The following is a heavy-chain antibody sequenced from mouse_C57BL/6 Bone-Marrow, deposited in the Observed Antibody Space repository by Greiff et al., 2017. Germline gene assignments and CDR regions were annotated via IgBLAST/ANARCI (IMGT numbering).Heavy chain of an antibody. J-gene: IGHJ3*01. CDR1: GYTFTSYG. CDR3: ARRYYGSSWFAY. D-gene: IGHD1-1*01. Sequence: VKLMESGAELARPGASVKLSCKASGYTFTSYGISWVKQRTGQGLEWIGEIYPRSGNTYYNEKFKGKATLTADKSSSTAYMELRSLTSEDSAVYFCARRYYGSSWFAYWGQGTLVTVSA. V-gene: IGHV1-81*01. CDR2: IYPRSGNT.